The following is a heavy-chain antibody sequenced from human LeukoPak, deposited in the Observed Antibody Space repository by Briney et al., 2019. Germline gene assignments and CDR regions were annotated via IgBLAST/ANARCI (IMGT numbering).Heavy chain of an antibody. D-gene: IGHD4-17*01. CDR1: GFTFSSYW. CDR2: IYIDGGTT. Sequence: PGRSLRLSRAATGFTFSSYWMHWVRQATGKGLVWVSRIYIDGGTTTYADSVKGRFTISRDNTKNTLYLQMNNLRAEDTAVYYCARDGRGDYPKFDYWGQGALVTVSS. CDR3: ARDGRGDYPKFDY. J-gene: IGHJ4*02. V-gene: IGHV3-74*01.